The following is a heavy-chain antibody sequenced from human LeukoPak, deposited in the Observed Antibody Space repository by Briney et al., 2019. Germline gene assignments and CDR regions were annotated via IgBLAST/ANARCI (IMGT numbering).Heavy chain of an antibody. Sequence: ASVKVSCKASGYTFTSYYMHWVRQAPGQGLEWMGIINPSGGSTSYAQKFQGRVTMTRDMSTSAVYMELSSLRSEDTAVYYCARDKRYCSSTSCYEPLDYWGQGTLVTVSS. CDR1: GYTFTSYY. J-gene: IGHJ4*02. V-gene: IGHV1-46*01. CDR2: INPSGGST. D-gene: IGHD2-2*01. CDR3: ARDKRYCSSTSCYEPLDY.